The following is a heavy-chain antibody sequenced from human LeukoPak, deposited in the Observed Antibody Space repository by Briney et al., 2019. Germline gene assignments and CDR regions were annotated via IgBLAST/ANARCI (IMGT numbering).Heavy chain of an antibody. D-gene: IGHD4-23*01. J-gene: IGHJ4*02. CDR1: GFTFGSYS. V-gene: IGHV3-21*01. Sequence: GGSLRLSCAASGFTFGSYSMNWVRQAPGQGLDWVSSITRGGTYIYYADSVKGRFTISRDNAKNSLFLQMNSLRAEDTAVYYCARDYGGNSGYFDYWGQGALVTVSS. CDR3: ARDYGGNSGYFDY. CDR2: ITRGGTYI.